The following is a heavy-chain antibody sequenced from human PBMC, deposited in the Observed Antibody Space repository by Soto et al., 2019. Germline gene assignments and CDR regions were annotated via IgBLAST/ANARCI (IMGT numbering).Heavy chain of an antibody. CDR3: ARMVRVKQLVNLGYDY. V-gene: IGHV2-26*01. J-gene: IGHJ4*02. D-gene: IGHD6-13*01. CDR2: IFSNDEK. CDR1: GFSLSNARMG. Sequence: SGPTLVNPTETLTLTCTVSGFSLSNARMGVSWIRQPPGKALEWLAHIFSNDEKSYSTSLKSRLTISKDTSKSQVVLTMTNMDPVDTATYYCARMVRVKQLVNLGYDYWGQGTLVTV.